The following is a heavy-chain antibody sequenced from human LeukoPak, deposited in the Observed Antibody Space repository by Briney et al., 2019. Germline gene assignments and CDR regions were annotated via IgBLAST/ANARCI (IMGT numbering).Heavy chain of an antibody. V-gene: IGHV4-59*08. CDR1: GGSMSYYY. CDR3: ARHESKDGYRGFDY. CDR2: IYHSGST. D-gene: IGHD5-24*01. Sequence: ASETLSLTCTVSGGSMSYYYWSWIRQPPGKGLEWIGYIYHSGSTNYNPSLKSRVTISVDRSKKLFSLSLSSMTAADTAVYYCARHESKDGYRGFDYWGQGTLVTVSS. J-gene: IGHJ4*02.